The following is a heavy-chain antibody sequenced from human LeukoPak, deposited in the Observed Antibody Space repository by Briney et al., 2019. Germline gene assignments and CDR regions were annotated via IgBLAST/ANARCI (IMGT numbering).Heavy chain of an antibody. Sequence: GGSLRLSCAASGFTFSSYAMSWVRQAPGKGLEWVSVISGSGGSTYSAESVKGRFTISRDNSKNMLYLQMNSLRVEDTAVYYCAKGPRASGWTYFDYWGQGTLVTVSS. J-gene: IGHJ4*02. V-gene: IGHV3-23*01. D-gene: IGHD6-19*01. CDR1: GFTFSSYA. CDR2: ISGSGGST. CDR3: AKGPRASGWTYFDY.